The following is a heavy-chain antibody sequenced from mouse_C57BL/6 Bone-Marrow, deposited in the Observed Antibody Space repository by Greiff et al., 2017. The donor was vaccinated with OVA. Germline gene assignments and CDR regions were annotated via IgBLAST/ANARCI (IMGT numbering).Heavy chain of an antibody. Sequence: EVHLVESGGGLVKPGGSLKLSCAASGFTFSSYAMSWVRQTPEKRLEWVATISDGGSYTYYPDNVKGRFTISRDNAKNNLYLQMSHLKSEDTAMYYCARGDTYYFDYWGQGTTLTVSS. J-gene: IGHJ2*01. V-gene: IGHV5-4*01. D-gene: IGHD5-1-1*01. CDR1: GFTFSSYA. CDR3: ARGDTYYFDY. CDR2: ISDGGSYT.